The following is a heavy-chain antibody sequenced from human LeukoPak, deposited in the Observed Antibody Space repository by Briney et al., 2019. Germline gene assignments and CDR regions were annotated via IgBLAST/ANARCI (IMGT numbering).Heavy chain of an antibody. V-gene: IGHV4-34*01. CDR3: ARGDGYYFDY. CDR2: INHSGST. Sequence: SETLSLTCAVYGGSFSGYYWSWIRQPPGKGLEWIGEINHSGSTNYNPSLKSRVTISVDTSKNQFSLKLSSVTAADTAVYYCARGDGYYFDYWGQGTLVTVSS. D-gene: IGHD3-10*01. CDR1: GGSFSGYY. J-gene: IGHJ4*02.